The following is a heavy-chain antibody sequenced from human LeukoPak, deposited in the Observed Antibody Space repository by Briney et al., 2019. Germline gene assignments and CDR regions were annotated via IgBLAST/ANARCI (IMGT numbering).Heavy chain of an antibody. J-gene: IGHJ4*02. CDR2: FNPEDGET. D-gene: IGHD3-10*01. CDR3: ATGGTYYYGNTSYHTFHY. V-gene: IGHV1-24*01. CDR1: GHSLSELC. Sequence: GASVKVSCKVSGHSLSELCIHWVRQAPGKRLEWMGGFNPEDGETIYAQKFQGRVTTTEDTSTNTAKMELSSLRSDDTAVYYCATGGTYYYGNTSYHTFHYWGQGTLVTVPS.